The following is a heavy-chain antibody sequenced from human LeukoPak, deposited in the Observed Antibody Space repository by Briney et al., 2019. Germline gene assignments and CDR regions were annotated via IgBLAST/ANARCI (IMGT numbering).Heavy chain of an antibody. Sequence: KSSETLSLTCTVSGGSISSYSWSWIRQPAGKGLEWIGRIYTSGSTNYNSSLKSRVTMSVDTSKNQFSLKLSSVTAADTAVYYCARDFVIPEDAFDIWGQGTRVTVSS. V-gene: IGHV4-4*07. D-gene: IGHD1-14*01. CDR3: ARDFVIPEDAFDI. J-gene: IGHJ3*02. CDR2: IYTSGST. CDR1: GGSISSYS.